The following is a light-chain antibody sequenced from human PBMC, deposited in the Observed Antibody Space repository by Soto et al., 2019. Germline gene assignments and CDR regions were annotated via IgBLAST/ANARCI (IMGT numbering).Light chain of an antibody. CDR3: QQVNVYPST. CDR1: QTVYSNY. V-gene: IGKV3-20*01. J-gene: IGKJ4*01. CDR2: GAS. Sequence: EIVLTQSPATLSLSAGDKATLSCRASQTVYSNYLAWYQQKPGQAPRLLVYGASDRAAGVPSRFSGSGSGTDFTLTISSLEPEDFATYYCQQVNVYPSTFGGGTKVEIK.